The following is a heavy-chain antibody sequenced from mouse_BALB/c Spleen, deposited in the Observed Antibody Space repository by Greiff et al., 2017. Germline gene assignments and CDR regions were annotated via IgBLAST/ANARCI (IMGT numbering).Heavy chain of an antibody. CDR3: ARGLPRYFDV. CDR2: ISSGGSYT. J-gene: IGHJ1*01. CDR1: GFTFSSYA. Sequence: DVMLVESGGGLVKPGGSLKLSCAASGFTFSSYAMSWVRQSPEKRLEWVAEISSGGSYTYYPDTVTGRFTISRDNAKNTLYLEMSSLRSEDTAMYYCARGLPRYFDVWGAGTTVTVSS. D-gene: IGHD2-2*01. V-gene: IGHV5-9-4*01.